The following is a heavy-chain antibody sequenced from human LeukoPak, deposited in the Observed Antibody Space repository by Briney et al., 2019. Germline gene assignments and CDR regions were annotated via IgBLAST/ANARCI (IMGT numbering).Heavy chain of an antibody. D-gene: IGHD6-19*01. CDR3: ARAAGKIDF. J-gene: IGHJ4*02. CDR2: INHSGST. Sequence: SETLSRTCAVYGGSFSGYYWSWVRQPPGKGLEWIGEINHSGSTNYNPSLKSRVTISVDASKNQFSLQLNSVTPEDTAVYYCARAAGKIDFWGQGTLVTVSS. V-gene: IGHV4-34*01. CDR1: GGSFSGYY.